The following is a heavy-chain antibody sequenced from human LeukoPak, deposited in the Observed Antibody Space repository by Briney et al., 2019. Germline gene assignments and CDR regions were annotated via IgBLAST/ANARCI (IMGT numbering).Heavy chain of an antibody. D-gene: IGHD3-16*02. CDR2: ISYDGSNK. Sequence: GGSLRLSCAASGFTFSSYGMRWVRQAPGKGLEWVAVISYDGSNKYYADSVKGRFTISRDNSKNTLYLQMNSLRAEDTAVYYCARGVLSFGGVIHRHAFDIWGQGTMVTVSS. CDR3: ARGVLSFGGVIHRHAFDI. CDR1: GFTFSSYG. V-gene: IGHV3-30*19. J-gene: IGHJ3*02.